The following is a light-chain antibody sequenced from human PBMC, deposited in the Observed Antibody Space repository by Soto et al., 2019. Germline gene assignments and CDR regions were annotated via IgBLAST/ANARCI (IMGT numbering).Light chain of an antibody. CDR1: QSISSY. CDR2: AAS. J-gene: IGKJ2*01. Sequence: DIQMTQSPSSLSASVGDRVTITCRASQSISSYLNWYQQKPGKAPKLLIYAASSLQSGLPSRFSGSGSGTDFTLIISSLQPEDFATYYCQQSYSTPVFGQGTKLEIK. CDR3: QQSYSTPV. V-gene: IGKV1-39*01.